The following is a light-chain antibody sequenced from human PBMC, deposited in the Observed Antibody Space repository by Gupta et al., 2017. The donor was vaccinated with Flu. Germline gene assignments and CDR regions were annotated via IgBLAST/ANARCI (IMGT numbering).Light chain of an antibody. CDR1: QDISNY. CDR2: ATS. Sequence: DIRMTQSPSSLSASVGDRVTITCRASQDISNYLAWCLQKPGNAPESLIYATSSLQSGVPSKFCGSGSGTDFTLAISSLQPEDFATYYCQQYNTYPRTFGQGTKVEIK. V-gene: IGKV1-16*02. CDR3: QQYNTYPRT. J-gene: IGKJ1*01.